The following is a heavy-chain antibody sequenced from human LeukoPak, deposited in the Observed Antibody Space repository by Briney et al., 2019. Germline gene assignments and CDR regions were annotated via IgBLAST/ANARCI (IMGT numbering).Heavy chain of an antibody. CDR3: ARALTGVGATTN. CDR1: GGSINSYY. J-gene: IGHJ4*02. V-gene: IGHV4-59*01. Sequence: SETLSLTCTVSGGSINSYYWSWIRQPPGKGLEWIGYIYYSGSTIYNPSLQSRVTISIAASKAQFSLELSSVTSADTAVYYCARALTGVGATTNWGQGTLVTVSS. CDR2: IYYSGST. D-gene: IGHD1-26*01.